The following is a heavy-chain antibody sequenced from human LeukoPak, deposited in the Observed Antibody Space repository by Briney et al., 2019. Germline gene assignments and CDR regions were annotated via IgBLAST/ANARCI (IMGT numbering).Heavy chain of an antibody. J-gene: IGHJ6*02. V-gene: IGHV3-23*01. CDR3: ARGVGSYGYEYYHGLDV. Sequence: GGSLRLSCAASGFTFSSNAMRWVRQAPGKGLEWVSAIGSGSGGTTIYADSVKGRFTISRDNSKNTLYLQMNSLRGEDRAVYYCARGVGSYGYEYYHGLDVWGQGTTVTVSS. CDR1: GFTFSSNA. CDR2: IGSGSGGTT. D-gene: IGHD5-18*01.